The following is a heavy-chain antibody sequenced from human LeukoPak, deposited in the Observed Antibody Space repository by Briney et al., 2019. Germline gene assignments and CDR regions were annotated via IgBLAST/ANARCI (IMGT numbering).Heavy chain of an antibody. CDR2: IYYSGST. D-gene: IGHD5-24*01. Sequence: SQTLSLTCTVSGGSISSGGYYWSWIRQHPGKGLEWIGYIYYSGSTYYNPSLKSRVTKSVDTSKNQFSLKLSSVTAADTAVYYCARAPQEEMATMAVDGYYFDYWGQGTLVTVSS. V-gene: IGHV4-31*03. J-gene: IGHJ4*02. CDR3: ARAPQEEMATMAVDGYYFDY. CDR1: GGSISSGGYY.